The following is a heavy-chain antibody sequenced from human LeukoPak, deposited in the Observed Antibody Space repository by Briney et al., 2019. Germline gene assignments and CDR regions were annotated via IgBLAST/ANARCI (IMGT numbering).Heavy chain of an antibody. CDR3: AREYYDSSGYYPYDAFDI. D-gene: IGHD3-22*01. CDR1: GFTFSDYY. V-gene: IGHV3-11*01. J-gene: IGHJ3*02. CDR2: ISSSGSTI. Sequence: GGSLRLSCAASGFTFSDYYMSRIRQAPGKGLEWVSYISSSGSTIYYADSVKGRFTISRDNAKNSLYLQMNSPRAEDMAVYYCAREYYDSSGYYPYDAFDIWGQGTMVTVSS.